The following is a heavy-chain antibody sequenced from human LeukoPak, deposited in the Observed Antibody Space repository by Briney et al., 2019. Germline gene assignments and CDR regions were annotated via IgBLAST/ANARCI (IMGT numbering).Heavy chain of an antibody. Sequence: GGSLRLSCAASGFTFSSYEMNWARQAPGKGLEWVSYISSSGSTIYYADSVKGRFTISRDNAKNSLYLQMNSLRAEDTAVYYCARDRSGWYYFDYRGQGTLVTVSS. CDR2: ISSSGSTI. V-gene: IGHV3-48*03. J-gene: IGHJ4*02. D-gene: IGHD6-19*01. CDR1: GFTFSSYE. CDR3: ARDRSGWYYFDY.